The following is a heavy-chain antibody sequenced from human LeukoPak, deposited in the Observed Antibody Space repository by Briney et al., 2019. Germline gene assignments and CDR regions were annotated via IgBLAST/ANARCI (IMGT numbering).Heavy chain of an antibody. CDR1: GFSFSNFG. CDR3: VKGGDGFNFGDH. Sequence: GRSLRLSCAASGFSFSNFGMHWVRQTPGKGLEWVALIWSDARKTHYADSVMGRFTISRDNSENTLYLQMNSLRVEDTAVYYCVKGGDGFNFGDHWGQGNRVTVSS. J-gene: IGHJ4*02. CDR2: IWSDARKT. V-gene: IGHV3-33*06. D-gene: IGHD5-24*01.